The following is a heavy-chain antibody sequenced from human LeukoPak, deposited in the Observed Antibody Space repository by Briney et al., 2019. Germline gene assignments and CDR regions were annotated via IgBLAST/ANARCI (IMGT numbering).Heavy chain of an antibody. D-gene: IGHD3-16*01. Sequence: ASVKVSCKASGYTFTSYAMNWVRQAPGQGLEWMGWINTNTGNPTYAQGFTGRFVFSLDTSVSTAYLQISSLKAEDTAVYYCARQGEMIRKNWFDPWGQGTLVTVSS. J-gene: IGHJ5*02. V-gene: IGHV7-4-1*02. CDR2: INTNTGNP. CDR3: ARQGEMIRKNWFDP. CDR1: GYTFTSYA.